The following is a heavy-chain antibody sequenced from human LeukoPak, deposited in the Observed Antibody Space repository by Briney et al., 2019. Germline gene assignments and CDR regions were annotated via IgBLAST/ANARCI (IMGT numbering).Heavy chain of an antibody. D-gene: IGHD1-26*01. Sequence: SETLSLTCTVSGGSISNYYWSWLRQPPGKGLEWIGYIYNSGRTNYNPSLKSRVTISVDTSKNQFSLRLSSVTAADTAMYYCARQLDRSPWVDYWGQGTLVTVSS. J-gene: IGHJ4*02. CDR3: ARQLDRSPWVDY. CDR1: GGSISNYY. CDR2: IYNSGRT. V-gene: IGHV4-59*08.